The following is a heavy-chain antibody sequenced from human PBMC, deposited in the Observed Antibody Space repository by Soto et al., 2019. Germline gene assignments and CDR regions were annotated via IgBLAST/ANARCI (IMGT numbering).Heavy chain of an antibody. D-gene: IGHD4-17*01. CDR3: AGGDYGDSIDF. CDR1: GFTFDNYG. J-gene: IGHJ4*02. V-gene: IGHV3-33*01. Sequence: QVHLVESGGGVVQPGKSLRLSCAASGFTFDNYGMLWVRQAPGKGLEWVALISYDDSYRYYTNSVRGRFTISRDNSKNMGFLQMNSLQGDATAVYYWAGGDYGDSIDFWGQGTLVTFSS. CDR2: ISYDDSYR.